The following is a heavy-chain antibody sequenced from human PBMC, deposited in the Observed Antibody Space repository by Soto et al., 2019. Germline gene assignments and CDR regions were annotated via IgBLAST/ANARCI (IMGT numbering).Heavy chain of an antibody. CDR2: INHSGST. CDR3: ARSGCSGGSCYSPRIRNYYYYGMDV. V-gene: IGHV4-34*01. D-gene: IGHD2-15*01. J-gene: IGHJ6*02. Sequence: PSETLSLTCAVYGGSFSGYYWSWIRQPPGKGLEWIGEINHSGSTNYNPSLKSRVTISVDTSKNQFSLKLSSVTAADTAVYYCARSGCSGGSCYSPRIRNYYYYGMDVWGQGTTVTVS. CDR1: GGSFSGYY.